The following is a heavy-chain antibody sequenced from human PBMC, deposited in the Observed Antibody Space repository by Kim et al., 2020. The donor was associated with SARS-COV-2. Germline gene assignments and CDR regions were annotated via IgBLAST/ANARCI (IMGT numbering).Heavy chain of an antibody. CDR3: ASLYWGSLWHRPRLMVRGSVDY. D-gene: IGHD3-10*01. Sequence: SETLSLTCTVSGGSVSSGSYYWSWIRQPPGKGLEWIGYIYYSGSTNYNPSLKSRVTISVDTSKNQFSLKLSSVTAADTAVYYCASLYWGSLWHRPRLMVRGSVDYWGQGTLVTVSS. V-gene: IGHV4-61*01. J-gene: IGHJ4*02. CDR2: IYYSGST. CDR1: GGSVSSGSYY.